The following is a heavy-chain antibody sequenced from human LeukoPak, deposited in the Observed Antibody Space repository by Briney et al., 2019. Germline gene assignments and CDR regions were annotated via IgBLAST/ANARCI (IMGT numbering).Heavy chain of an antibody. CDR2: ISGSGRTI. CDR3: ARGGVRGVLLPVDY. D-gene: IGHD3-10*01. Sequence: PGGSLRLSCAASGFTFSGFEMTWVRQAPGKGLEWVSYISGSGRTIFYADSVKGRFSISRDNAKNSLFLQMNSLRAEDTAVYYCARGGVRGVLLPVDYWGQGTLVTVSS. V-gene: IGHV3-48*03. J-gene: IGHJ4*02. CDR1: GFTFSGFE.